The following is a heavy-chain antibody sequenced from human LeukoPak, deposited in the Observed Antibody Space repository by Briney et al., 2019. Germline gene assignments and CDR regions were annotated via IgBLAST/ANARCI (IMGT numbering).Heavy chain of an antibody. CDR3: ARVPTTVTPDAFDI. J-gene: IGHJ3*02. D-gene: IGHD4-17*01. V-gene: IGHV1-69*04. CDR1: AGTFSSYA. Sequence: SVKVSCKASAGTFSSYAISWVRQAPGQGLEWMGRIIPILGIANYAQKFQGRVTITADKSTSTAYMELSSLRSEDTAVYYCARVPTTVTPDAFDIWGQGTMVTVSS. CDR2: IIPILGIA.